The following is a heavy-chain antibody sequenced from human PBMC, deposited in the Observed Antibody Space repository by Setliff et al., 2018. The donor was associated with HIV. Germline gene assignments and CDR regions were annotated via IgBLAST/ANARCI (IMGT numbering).Heavy chain of an antibody. Sequence: GGSLRLSCTASGFTFGDYAMSWVRQAPGKGLEWVSSISWNSGNIAYADSVKGRFTISRDNAKKSLYLQMNSLRAEDTALYHCAREMDEYSSGWDYNGVCLDAFDTWGQGTMVTVSS. CDR1: GFTFGDYA. J-gene: IGHJ3*02. V-gene: IGHV3-20*01. D-gene: IGHD6-19*01. CDR2: ISWNSGNI. CDR3: AREMDEYSSGWDYNGVCLDAFDT.